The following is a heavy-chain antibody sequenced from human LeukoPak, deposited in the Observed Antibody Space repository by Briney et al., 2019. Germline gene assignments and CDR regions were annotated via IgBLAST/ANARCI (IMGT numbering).Heavy chain of an antibody. Sequence: ASVKVSCKASGGTFSSYAISWVRQAPGQGLEWMGEIIPIFGTANYAQKFQGRVTITADESTSTAYMELSSLRSEDTAVYYCARRDNSYDYVWGSYRPLNYWGQGTLVTVSS. CDR1: GGTFSSYA. V-gene: IGHV1-69*13. CDR2: IIPIFGTA. D-gene: IGHD3-16*02. J-gene: IGHJ4*02. CDR3: ARRDNSYDYVWGSYRPLNY.